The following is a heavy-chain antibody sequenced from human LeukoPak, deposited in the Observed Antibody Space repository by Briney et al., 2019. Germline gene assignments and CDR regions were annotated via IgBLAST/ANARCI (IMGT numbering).Heavy chain of an antibody. Sequence: PGGSLRLSCAASGFTFSSYSMNWVRQAPGKGLEWVSLIYSGGGTYSADSVKGRFTISRDISKNTLYLQMNSLRAEDTAVYYCAXXRXXXXXXXYYXGMDVWGQGTTVTVSS. CDR2: IYSGGGT. CDR3: AXXRXXXXXXXYYXGMDV. V-gene: IGHV3-53*01. CDR1: GFTFSSYS. J-gene: IGHJ6*02.